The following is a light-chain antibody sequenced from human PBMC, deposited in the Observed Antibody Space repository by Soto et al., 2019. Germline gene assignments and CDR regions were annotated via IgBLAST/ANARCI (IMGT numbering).Light chain of an antibody. V-gene: IGLV2-23*01. CDR2: EGN. J-gene: IGLJ1*01. CDR1: SSDVGTYNL. Sequence: ALTQPASVSGSPGQSITISCTGTSSDVGTYNLVSWYQQHPVKAPRLIIYEGNKRPSGVSNRFSASKSGNTASLTISGLRAEDEADYYCCSYTTTGTFVFGTGTKVTVL. CDR3: CSYTTTGTFV.